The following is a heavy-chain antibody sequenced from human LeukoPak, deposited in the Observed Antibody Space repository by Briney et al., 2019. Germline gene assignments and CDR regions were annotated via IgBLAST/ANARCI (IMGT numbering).Heavy chain of an antibody. J-gene: IGHJ6*03. D-gene: IGHD3-3*01. Sequence: SETLSLTCTVSGGSISSYYWSWIRQPPGKGLEWIGYIYYSGSTNYNPSLKSRVTISVDTSKNQFSLKLSSVTAADTAVYYCAREYFWSGPYYMDVWGKGTTVTVSS. CDR2: IYYSGST. CDR3: AREYFWSGPYYMDV. CDR1: GGSISSYY. V-gene: IGHV4-59*01.